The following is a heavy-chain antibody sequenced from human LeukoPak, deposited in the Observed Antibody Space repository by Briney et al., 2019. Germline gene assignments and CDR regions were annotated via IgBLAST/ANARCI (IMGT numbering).Heavy chain of an antibody. J-gene: IGHJ3*02. V-gene: IGHV1-2*02. D-gene: IGHD5-12*01. CDR3: ARVGQDIVATSPEI. Sequence: ASVKVSCKASGYTFTGYYMHWVRQAPGQGLEWMRWINPNSGGTNYAQKFQGRVTMTRDTSISTAYMELSRLRSDDTAVYYCARVGQDIVATSPEIWGQGTMVTVSS. CDR1: GYTFTGYY. CDR2: INPNSGGT.